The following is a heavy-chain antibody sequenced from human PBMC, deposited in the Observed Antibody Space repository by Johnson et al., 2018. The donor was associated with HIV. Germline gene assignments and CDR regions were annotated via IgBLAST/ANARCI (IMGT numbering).Heavy chain of an antibody. CDR2: INWNGDRT. CDR3: AREGWILDRNDAFDI. CDR1: GFRFEDNG. V-gene: IGHV3-20*04. D-gene: IGHD3/OR15-3a*01. Sequence: VQLVESGGGLVQPGGSLRLSCAASGFRFEDNGMNWVRQVSGKGREWVSGINWNGDRTGYADSVKGRFTISRDNAKNSLHLQMNSLRAEDTAVYYCAREGWILDRNDAFDIWGQGTMVTVSS. J-gene: IGHJ3*02.